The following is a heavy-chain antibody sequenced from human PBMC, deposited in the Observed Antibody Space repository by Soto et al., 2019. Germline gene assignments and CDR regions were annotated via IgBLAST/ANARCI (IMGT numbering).Heavy chain of an antibody. Sequence: GGSLRLSCAASGFTFSSYGMHWVRQAPGKGLEWVAVISYDGSNKYYADSVKGRFTISRDNSKNTLYLQMNSLRAEDTAVYYCAKAPPLFGVPKLHWGQGTLVPGSP. V-gene: IGHV3-30*18. J-gene: IGHJ4*02. D-gene: IGHD3-3*01. CDR2: ISYDGSNK. CDR3: AKAPPLFGVPKLH. CDR1: GFTFSSYG.